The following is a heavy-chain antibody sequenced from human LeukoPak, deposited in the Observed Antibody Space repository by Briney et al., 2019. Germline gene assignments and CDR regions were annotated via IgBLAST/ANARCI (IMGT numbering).Heavy chain of an antibody. CDR1: GFTFSSYA. Sequence: GGSLRLSCAASGFTFSSYAMSWVRQAPGKGLKWVAVISYDGSNKYYADSVKGRFTISRDNSKNTLYLQMNSLRAEDTAVYYCAKPPPMTTVTSFFDYWGQGTLVTVSS. J-gene: IGHJ4*02. CDR2: ISYDGSNK. CDR3: AKPPPMTTVTSFFDY. D-gene: IGHD4-17*01. V-gene: IGHV3-30*18.